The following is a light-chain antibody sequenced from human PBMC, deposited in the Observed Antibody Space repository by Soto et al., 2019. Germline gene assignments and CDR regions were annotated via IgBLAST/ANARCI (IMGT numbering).Light chain of an antibody. CDR3: QQRSNWPPWT. V-gene: IGKV3-11*01. CDR2: DAS. CDR1: QSINGY. J-gene: IGKJ1*01. Sequence: EIVFTQSPATLSLSPGERATLSCRASQSINGYLAWYQHKPGQAPRLLIDDASNRATGIPARFSGSGSGTDFTLTISSLEPEDFAVYYCQQRSNWPPWTFGQGTKVDI.